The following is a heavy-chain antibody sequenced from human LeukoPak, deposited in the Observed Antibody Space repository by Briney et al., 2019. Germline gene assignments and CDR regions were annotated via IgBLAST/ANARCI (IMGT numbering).Heavy chain of an antibody. CDR3: ARMASYGSGSLGNWFDP. CDR2: IYYSGST. D-gene: IGHD3-10*01. CDR1: GGSISSGGYY. Sequence: SETLSLTCTVSGGSISSGGYYWSWIRQHPGKGLEWIGYIYYSGSTYYNPSLKSRVTISVDTSKNQFSLKLSSVTAADTAVYYCARMASYGSGSLGNWFDPWGQGTLVTVSS. J-gene: IGHJ5*02. V-gene: IGHV4-31*03.